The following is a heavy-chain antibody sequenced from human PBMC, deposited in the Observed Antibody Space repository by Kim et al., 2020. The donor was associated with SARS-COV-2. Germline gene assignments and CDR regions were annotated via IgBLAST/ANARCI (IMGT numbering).Heavy chain of an antibody. Sequence: GGSLRLSCAASGFTVSHNYINWVRQAPGKGLEWVSVISTAGYAYFADSVKGRFAISTDNSKNTVHLQMNNLRAEDTAVYYCAREYGGNYYFDCWGQGTLVTVSS. D-gene: IGHD1-26*01. CDR2: ISTAGYA. J-gene: IGHJ4*02. CDR3: AREYGGNYYFDC. V-gene: IGHV3-66*01. CDR1: GFTVSHNY.